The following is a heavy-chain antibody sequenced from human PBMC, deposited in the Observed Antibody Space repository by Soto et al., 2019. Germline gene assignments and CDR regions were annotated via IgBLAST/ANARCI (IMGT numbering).Heavy chain of an antibody. V-gene: IGHV3-30*18. CDR1: GFTFSSYG. D-gene: IGHD5-18*01. Sequence: GGSLRLSCAASGFTFSSYGMHWVRQAPGKGLEWVAVISYDGSNKYYADSVKGRFTISRDNSKNTLYLQMNSLRAEDTAVYYCAKMRTPEVRGYSSNWFDPWGQGTLVTVSS. CDR2: ISYDGSNK. J-gene: IGHJ5*02. CDR3: AKMRTPEVRGYSSNWFDP.